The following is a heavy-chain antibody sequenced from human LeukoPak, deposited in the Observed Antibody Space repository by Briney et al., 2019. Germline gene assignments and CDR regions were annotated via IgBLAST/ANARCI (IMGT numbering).Heavy chain of an antibody. V-gene: IGHV3-9*01. Sequence: GGSLRLSCAASGFTFDDYAMHWVRQAPGKGLEWVSGISWNSGSIRYADSVKGRFTISRDNAKNSLYLQMNSLRAEDTALYYCAKSGSLRYFGQFDPWGQGTLVTVSS. CDR1: GFTFDDYA. J-gene: IGHJ5*02. CDR3: AKSGSLRYFGQFDP. CDR2: ISWNSGSI. D-gene: IGHD3-9*01.